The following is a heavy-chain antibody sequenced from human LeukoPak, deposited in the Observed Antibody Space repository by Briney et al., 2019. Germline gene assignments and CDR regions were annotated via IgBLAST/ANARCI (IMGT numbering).Heavy chain of an antibody. CDR2: ISAHNGNT. CDR3: ARDFDQYSGRFGGFGHDF. Sequence: ASVKVSCKASGYTFIRYGISWVRQAPGQGLEWMGWISAHNGNTNYAQKLQGRVTMTTDTSTSTAYMELRSLRSDDTAVYYCARDFDQYSGRFGGFGHDFWGQGTLVTVSS. V-gene: IGHV1-18*01. CDR1: GYTFIRYG. J-gene: IGHJ4*02. D-gene: IGHD1-26*01.